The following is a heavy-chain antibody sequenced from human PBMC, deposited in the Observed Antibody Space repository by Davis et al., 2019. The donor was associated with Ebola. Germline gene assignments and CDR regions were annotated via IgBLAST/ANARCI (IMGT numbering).Heavy chain of an antibody. V-gene: IGHV3-23*01. J-gene: IGHJ4*02. CDR1: GFTFSSYG. Sequence: GESLKISCAASGFTFSSYGMHWVRQAPGKGLEWVSAISGSGGSTYYAGSVKGRFTISRDNSRNTLYLQMNSLRAEDTAVYYCAKAPVRFLEWFTTDYWGKGPLVTVSS. CDR2: ISGSGGST. CDR3: AKAPVRFLEWFTTDY. D-gene: IGHD3-3*01.